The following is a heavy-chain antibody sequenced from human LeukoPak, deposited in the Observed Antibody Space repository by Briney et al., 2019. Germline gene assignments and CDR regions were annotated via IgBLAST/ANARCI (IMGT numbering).Heavy chain of an antibody. CDR1: GGSISSYY. J-gene: IGHJ6*02. V-gene: IGHV4-59*01. CDR3: ARGVYYDYVWGSYRSTYYYYGMDV. D-gene: IGHD3-16*02. CDR2: IYYSGST. Sequence: SETLSLTCTVSGGSISSYYWSWIRQPPGKGLEWIGYIYYSGSTNYNPSLKSRVTISVDTSKNQFSLKLSSVTAADTAVYYCARGVYYDYVWGSYRSTYYYYGMDVWGQGTTVTVSS.